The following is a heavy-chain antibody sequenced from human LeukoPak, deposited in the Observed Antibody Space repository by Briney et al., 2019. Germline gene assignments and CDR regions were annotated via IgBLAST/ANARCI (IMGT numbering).Heavy chain of an antibody. CDR3: TATYYYGSGTYRYFDY. J-gene: IGHJ4*02. V-gene: IGHV3-49*04. Sequence: GGSLRLSCTASGFSFGDYAMSWVRQVPGKGLEWLGLIRSKAYGETTEYAASVKNRFTISRDDSKSIAYLQMNSLKTEDTAVYSCTATYYYGSGTYRYFDYWGQGTLVTVSS. CDR1: GFSFGDYA. D-gene: IGHD3-10*01. CDR2: IRSKAYGETT.